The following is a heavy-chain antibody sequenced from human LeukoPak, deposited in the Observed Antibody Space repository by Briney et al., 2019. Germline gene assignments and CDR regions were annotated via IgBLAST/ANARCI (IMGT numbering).Heavy chain of an antibody. D-gene: IGHD5-18*01. CDR2: ISSSGITI. CDR3: ARADWDTAMIDY. V-gene: IGHV3-48*03. CDR1: GFTFSSFE. Sequence: GGSLRLSCAASGFTFSSFEMSWVRQAPGKGLEWVSYISSSGITIYYADSMKGRFTISRDNAKNSLYLQMNSLRAEDTAVYYCARADWDTAMIDYWGQGTLVTVSS. J-gene: IGHJ4*02.